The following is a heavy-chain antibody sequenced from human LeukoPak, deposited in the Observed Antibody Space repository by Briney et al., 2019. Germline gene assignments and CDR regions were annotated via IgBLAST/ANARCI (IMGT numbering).Heavy chain of an antibody. CDR3: ARPVPLARLRGAFDI. V-gene: IGHV4-39*01. J-gene: IGHJ3*02. D-gene: IGHD4-17*01. CDR2: IYYSGST. CDR1: GGSISSSSYY. Sequence: SETLSLTCTVSGGSISSSSYYWGWIRQPPGKGLEWIGSIYYSGSTYYNPSLKSRVTISVDTSNNQFSLKLSSVTAADTAVYYCARPVPLARLRGAFDIWGQGTMVTVSS.